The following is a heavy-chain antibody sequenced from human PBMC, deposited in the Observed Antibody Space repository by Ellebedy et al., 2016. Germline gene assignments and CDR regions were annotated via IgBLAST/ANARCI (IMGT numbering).Heavy chain of an antibody. CDR3: TTDGSEWSRDY. D-gene: IGHD3-3*01. CDR1: GFTFSNFF. CDR2: ISGGGDKT. J-gene: IGHJ4*02. V-gene: IGHV3-23*01. Sequence: GESLKISXAASGFTFSNFFMSWVRQAPGKGLEWVSTISGGGDKTDFADSVKGRFTISRNNGMNSVFLQMNSLRVEDTALYYCTTDGSEWSRDYWGQGTLVTVSS.